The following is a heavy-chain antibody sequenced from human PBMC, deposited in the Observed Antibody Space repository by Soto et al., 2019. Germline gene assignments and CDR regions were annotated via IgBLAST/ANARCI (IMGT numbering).Heavy chain of an antibody. CDR2: ISYDGSNK. D-gene: IGHD2-8*01. CDR3: AKDLMRGAPNWFDP. V-gene: IGHV3-30*18. Sequence: QVQLVESGGGVVQPGRSLRLSCAASGFTFSSYGMHWVRQAPGKGLEWVAVISYDGSNKYYADSVKGRFTISRDNSKNTLYLQMNSLGAEDTAVYYCAKDLMRGAPNWFDPWGQGTLVTVSS. CDR1: GFTFSSYG. J-gene: IGHJ5*02.